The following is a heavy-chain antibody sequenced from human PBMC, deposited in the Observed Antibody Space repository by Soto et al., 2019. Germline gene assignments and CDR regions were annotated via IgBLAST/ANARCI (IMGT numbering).Heavy chain of an antibody. CDR1: GYTFTSYG. J-gene: IGHJ5*02. Sequence: GASVKVSCKASGYTFTSYGISWVRQAPGQGLGWMGWISAYNGNTNYEQTLQGRVTMTTDTSTSTAYMELRSLRSDATAVYYCARDREQWLVRGHLPKNWFDPWGQGTLVTVSS. D-gene: IGHD6-19*01. V-gene: IGHV1-18*01. CDR2: ISAYNGNT. CDR3: ARDREQWLVRGHLPKNWFDP.